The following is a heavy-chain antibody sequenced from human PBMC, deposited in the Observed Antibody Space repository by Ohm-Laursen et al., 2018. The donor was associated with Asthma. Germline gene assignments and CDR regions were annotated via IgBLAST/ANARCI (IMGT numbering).Heavy chain of an antibody. J-gene: IGHJ4*02. CDR3: AKGLVYCESGCQS. Sequence: GSLRLSCAASGFTFSSYSMNWVRQAPGKGLEWVSGIGGRGDVSYYADSVKGRFTISRDNSKNTVYLDMNSLRAEDTAVYYCAKGLVYCESGCQSWGQGTPVTVSS. CDR2: IGGRGDVS. V-gene: IGHV3-23*01. CDR1: GFTFSSYS. D-gene: IGHD2-21*01.